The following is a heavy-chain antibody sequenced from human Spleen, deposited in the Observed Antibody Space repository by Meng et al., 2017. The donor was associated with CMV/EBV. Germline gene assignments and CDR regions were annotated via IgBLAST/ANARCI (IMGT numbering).Heavy chain of an antibody. CDR2: ISTTSNII. V-gene: IGHV3-48*04. CDR3: ARGASYGADWH. D-gene: IGHD4/OR15-4a*01. CDR1: GFTFSNYN. J-gene: IGHJ4*02. Sequence: SCAASGFTFSNYNMNWVRQTPGKGLEWLSYISTTSNIIYYADSVKGRFTISRDNAKNSLYLQMNSLRADDTAVYYCARGASYGADWHWGQGTVVTVSS.